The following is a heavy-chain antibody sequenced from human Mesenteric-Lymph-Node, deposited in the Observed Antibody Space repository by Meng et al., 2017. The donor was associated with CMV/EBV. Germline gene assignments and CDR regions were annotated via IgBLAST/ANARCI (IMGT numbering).Heavy chain of an antibody. CDR2: IYHSGST. V-gene: IGHV4-4*02. Sequence: SGGSISSSNWWSWVRQTPGKGLEWIGEIYHSGSTNYNPSLKSRVTISVDKSKNQFSLKLSSVTAADTAVYYCASYPTNIAARGGDYWGQGTLVTVSS. J-gene: IGHJ4*02. D-gene: IGHD6-6*01. CDR3: ASYPTNIAARGGDY. CDR1: GGSISSSNW.